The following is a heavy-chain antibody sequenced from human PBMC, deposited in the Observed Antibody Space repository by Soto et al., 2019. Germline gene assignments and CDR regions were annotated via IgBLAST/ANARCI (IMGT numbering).Heavy chain of an antibody. J-gene: IGHJ4*02. CDR1: GGTCSSST. Sequence: SVKDSCKASGGTCSSSTISCWQQAPGQGLEWMGRIIPILGIANYAQKFQGRVTITADKSTSTAYMELSSLRSEDTAVYYCARDDIAVAKPEDYCGQGTMVTVSS. V-gene: IGHV1-69*04. CDR2: IIPILGIA. D-gene: IGHD6-19*01. CDR3: ARDDIAVAKPEDY.